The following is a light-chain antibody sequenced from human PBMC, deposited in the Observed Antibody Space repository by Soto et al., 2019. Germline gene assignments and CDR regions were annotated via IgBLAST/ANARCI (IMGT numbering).Light chain of an antibody. J-gene: IGLJ1*01. V-gene: IGLV2-14*01. CDR1: SSDVGAYNY. CDR2: EVS. CDR3: FSFTTSNPHV. Sequence: QSALTQPAYVSGSPGQSITISCTGTSSDVGAYNYVSWFQQHPDKAPKLMIYEVSNRPSGVSNRFSGYKSGNAASLTISGLQAEDEAYYFCFSFTTSNPHVFGTGTKLTVL.